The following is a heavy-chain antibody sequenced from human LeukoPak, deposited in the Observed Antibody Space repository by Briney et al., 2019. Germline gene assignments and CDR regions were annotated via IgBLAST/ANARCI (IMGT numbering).Heavy chain of an antibody. D-gene: IGHD5-24*01. Sequence: SETLSLTCTISGGSITSYHWSRIRQPPGKGLEWIGYIYYSGSTNYNPSLKSRVTISVDTSKNQLSLNLRSVTAADTAVYYCARGSRDGYNHFDYWGQGTLVTVSS. V-gene: IGHV4-59*01. CDR1: GGSITSYH. CDR3: ARGSRDGYNHFDY. CDR2: IYYSGST. J-gene: IGHJ4*02.